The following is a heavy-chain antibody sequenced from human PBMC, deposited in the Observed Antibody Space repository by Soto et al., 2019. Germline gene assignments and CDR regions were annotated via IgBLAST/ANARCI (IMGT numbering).Heavy chain of an antibody. Sequence: PSETRSLTCAVYGGSFSGYYWSWIRQPPGKGLEWIGEINHSGSTNYNPSLKSRVTISVDTSKNQFSLKLSSVTAADTAVYYCARDSSSFRYYGMDVWGQGTTVTV. CDR2: INHSGST. CDR3: ARDSSSFRYYGMDV. CDR1: GGSFSGYY. J-gene: IGHJ6*02. V-gene: IGHV4-34*01. D-gene: IGHD6-13*01.